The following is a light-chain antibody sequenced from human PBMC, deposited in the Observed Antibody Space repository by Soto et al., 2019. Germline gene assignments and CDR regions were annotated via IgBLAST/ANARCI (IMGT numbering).Light chain of an antibody. V-gene: IGLV1-44*01. CDR2: SNN. CDR3: AAWDESLNGVA. J-gene: IGLJ2*01. Sequence: QSVLTQPTSASGTPQQRVTLSCSGSSSNIGSSSVSWYQQFPGPAPKLLIYSNNQRPSRVPDRFSGSKSGTSASLAISGLQSEDEVDYYCAAWDESLNGVAFGGGTKVTVL. CDR1: SSNIGSSS.